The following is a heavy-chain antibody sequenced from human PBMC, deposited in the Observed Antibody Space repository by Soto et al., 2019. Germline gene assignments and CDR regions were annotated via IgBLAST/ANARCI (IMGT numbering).Heavy chain of an antibody. CDR2: IWAHGTDQ. Sequence: SLRLSCAASGYSITNNGMHWVRQAPGKGLEWVALIWAHGTDQYYADSVKGRFTVSRDTSTNPVYLQMNSLRAEDTARYYCGKDIRSGSIDYWGQGTLVTVSS. J-gene: IGHJ4*02. D-gene: IGHD1-1*01. CDR1: GYSITNNG. V-gene: IGHV3-33*06. CDR3: GKDIRSGSIDY.